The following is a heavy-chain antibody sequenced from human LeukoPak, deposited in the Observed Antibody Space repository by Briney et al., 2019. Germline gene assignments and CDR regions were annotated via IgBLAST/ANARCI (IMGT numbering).Heavy chain of an antibody. CDR1: GASFSGYY. J-gene: IGHJ4*02. V-gene: IGHV4-34*01. D-gene: IGHD5-18*01. Sequence: SETLSLTCAVYGASFSGYYWSWIRQPPGKGLEWIGEINHSGSTNYNPSLKSRVTISVDTSKNQFSLKLSSVTAADTAVYYCARANVDTAMAVDYWGQGTLVTVSS. CDR2: INHSGST. CDR3: ARANVDTAMAVDY.